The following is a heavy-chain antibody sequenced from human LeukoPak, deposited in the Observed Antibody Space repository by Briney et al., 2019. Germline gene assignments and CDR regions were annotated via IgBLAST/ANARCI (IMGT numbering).Heavy chain of an antibody. CDR3: AKVTYDYVWGSYEN. CDR1: GFTFRSYV. V-gene: IGHV3-23*01. CDR2: LSGSGEST. Sequence: GGSLRLSCVASGFTFRSYVLSWVRQAPGKGLEWVSALSGSGESTYYADAVKGRFTISRDNSKNTVHLQMNGLRAEDTAVYHCAKVTYDYVWGSYENWGQGTLVTVSS. D-gene: IGHD3-16*01. J-gene: IGHJ4*02.